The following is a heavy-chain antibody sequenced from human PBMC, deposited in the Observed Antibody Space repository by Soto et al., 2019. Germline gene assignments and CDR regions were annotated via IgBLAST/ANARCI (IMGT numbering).Heavy chain of an antibody. CDR3: ARGRGYGSGSRWSYDYYGMDV. CDR2: INHSGST. V-gene: IGHV4-34*01. J-gene: IGHJ6*02. D-gene: IGHD3-10*01. CDR1: GGSFSGYY. Sequence: WETLSLTCAVYGGSFSGYYWSWIRQPPGKGMEWIGEINHSGSTNYNPSLKSRVTISVDTSKNQFSLKLSSVTAADTAVYYCARGRGYGSGSRWSYDYYGMDVWGQGTTVTVSS.